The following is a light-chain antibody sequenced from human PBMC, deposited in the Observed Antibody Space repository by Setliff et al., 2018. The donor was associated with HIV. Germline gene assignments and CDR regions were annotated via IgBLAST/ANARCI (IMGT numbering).Light chain of an antibody. CDR1: SRDVGGYNY. CDR2: EVR. V-gene: IGLV2-14*01. CDR3: SSYAITNTLL. Sequence: QSALTQPASVSGSPGQSITISCTGTSRDVGGYNYASWYQQHPGKAPKLIIYEVRNRPSGVSNRFSGSKSGNTASLTISGLQAEDEADYYCSSYAITNTLLFGTGTKVTVL. J-gene: IGLJ1*01.